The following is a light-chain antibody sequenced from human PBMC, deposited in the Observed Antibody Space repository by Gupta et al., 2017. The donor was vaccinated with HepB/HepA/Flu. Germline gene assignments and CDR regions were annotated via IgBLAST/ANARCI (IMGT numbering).Light chain of an antibody. V-gene: IGKV1-39*01. CDR1: QSISSY. Sequence: IQMRQSPSSLSASVGDRVTITCRASQSISSYLNWYQQKPGKAPKLLIYAASSVQSGVPSRFSGSGSGTDFTLTISRLQPEDFANYYCQQSNSTPITFGRGTKVDIK. J-gene: IGKJ4*01. CDR3: QQSNSTPIT. CDR2: AAS.